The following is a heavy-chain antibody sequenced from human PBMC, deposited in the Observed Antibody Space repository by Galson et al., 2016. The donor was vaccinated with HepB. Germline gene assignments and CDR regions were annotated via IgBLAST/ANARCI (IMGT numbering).Heavy chain of an antibody. CDR2: ISYDGDNG. J-gene: IGHJ4*02. V-gene: IGHV3-30-3*01. Sequence: SLRLSCAGSGFTFSSYAVHWVRQPPGKGLEWVAAISYDGDNGYYADSLKGRYTISRDNSRNTVYLHMSSLRRDDTAVYYCARQFPGVQWDFWGQGSLVTVSS. CDR1: GFTFSSYA. D-gene: IGHD2-8*01. CDR3: ARQFPGVQWDF.